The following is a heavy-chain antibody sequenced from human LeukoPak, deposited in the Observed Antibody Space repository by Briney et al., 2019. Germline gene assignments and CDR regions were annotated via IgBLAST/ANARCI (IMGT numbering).Heavy chain of an antibody. CDR2: INPHSGGT. D-gene: IGHD2-8*01. J-gene: IGHJ6*03. V-gene: IGHV1-2*02. Sequence: ASVKVSCKASGYTFTGYYMHWVRQAPGQALEWMGWINPHSGGTNYAQKFQGRVTMTRDTSISTAYMELSGLRADDTAVSYCARLMRSVYYYYMEVWGKGTTVTVSS. CDR1: GYTFTGYY. CDR3: ARLMRSVYYYYMEV.